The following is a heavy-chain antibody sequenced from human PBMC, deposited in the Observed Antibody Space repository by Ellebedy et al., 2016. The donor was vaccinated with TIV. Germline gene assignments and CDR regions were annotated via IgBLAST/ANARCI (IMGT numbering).Heavy chain of an antibody. Sequence: SETLSLXXTVSGASISSYFWTWIRQPAGRALEWIGRIYSSGATNYNPSLKSRLTMSVDTSKNQFSLKLTYVTAADMGVYYCARGRTTMGTKPNYFDSWGRGTVVTVSS. CDR2: IYSSGAT. CDR3: ARGRTTMGTKPNYFDS. D-gene: IGHD5-18*01. CDR1: GASISSYF. V-gene: IGHV4-4*07. J-gene: IGHJ4*02.